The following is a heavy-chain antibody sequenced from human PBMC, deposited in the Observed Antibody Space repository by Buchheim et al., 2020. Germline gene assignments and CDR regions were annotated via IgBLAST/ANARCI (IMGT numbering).Heavy chain of an antibody. D-gene: IGHD2-15*01. J-gene: IGHJ5*02. V-gene: IGHV4-34*01. CDR1: GGSFSGYY. Sequence: QVQLQQWGAGLLKPSETLSLTCAVYGGSFSGYYWSWIRQPPGKGLEWIGEINHSGSTNYNPSLKSRVTISVDTSKNQVSLKLSSVTAADTAVYYRARGGRYCSGGSCYNWFDPWGQGTL. CDR2: INHSGST. CDR3: ARGGRYCSGGSCYNWFDP.